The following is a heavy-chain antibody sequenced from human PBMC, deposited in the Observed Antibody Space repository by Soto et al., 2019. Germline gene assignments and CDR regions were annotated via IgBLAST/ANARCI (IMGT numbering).Heavy chain of an antibody. CDR1: GGSISNYY. CDR3: ARVYYDILTGYYIGAFDI. V-gene: IGHV4-59*12. Sequence: SETLSLTCTVSGGSISNYYWSWIRQPPGKGLEWIGYIYYSGSTNYNPSLKSRVTISLDTSKNQFSLKLTSVTAADTAVYYCARVYYDILTGYYIGAFDIWGQGTMVTVSS. CDR2: IYYSGST. D-gene: IGHD3-9*01. J-gene: IGHJ3*02.